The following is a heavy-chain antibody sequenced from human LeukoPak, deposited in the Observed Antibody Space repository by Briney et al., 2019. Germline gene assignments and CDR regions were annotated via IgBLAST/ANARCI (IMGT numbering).Heavy chain of an antibody. Sequence: SETLSLTCTVSGGSISSYYWSWIRQPAGKGLEWIGRIYSSGSTNYNPSLKSRVTISVDTSKNQFSLKLSSVTAADTAVYYCARDHDYSYYYYYMDVWGKGTTVTVSS. V-gene: IGHV4-4*07. J-gene: IGHJ6*03. D-gene: IGHD4-11*01. CDR1: GGSISSYY. CDR3: ARDHDYSYYYYYMDV. CDR2: IYSSGST.